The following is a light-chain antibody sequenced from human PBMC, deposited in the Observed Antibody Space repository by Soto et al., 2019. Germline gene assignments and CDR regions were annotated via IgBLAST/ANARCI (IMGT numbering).Light chain of an antibody. V-gene: IGKV1-9*01. CDR1: QDIRSR. J-gene: IGKJ5*01. Sequence: IQLTQSPSSLSASVGDRVTITCRASQDIRSRLAWYQQKPGKAPKLLIYAASTLQSGVTSRFSGSGSGTAFTLTISSLQPEDFATYYCQQLDRYPITFGQGTRLEIK. CDR3: QQLDRYPIT. CDR2: AAS.